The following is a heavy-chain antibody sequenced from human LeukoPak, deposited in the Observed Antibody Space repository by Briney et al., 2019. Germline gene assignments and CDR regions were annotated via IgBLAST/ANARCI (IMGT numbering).Heavy chain of an antibody. CDR2: MYYSGST. Sequence: PSETLSLTCTVSGGSISSYYWSWIRQPPGKGLEWIGYMYYSGSTNYNPSLKSRVTISVDTSKNQFSLKLSSVTAADTAVYYCARAGYYDSSADDFDYWGQGTLVTVSS. CDR3: ARAGYYDSSADDFDY. J-gene: IGHJ4*02. D-gene: IGHD3-22*01. CDR1: GGSISSYY. V-gene: IGHV4-59*01.